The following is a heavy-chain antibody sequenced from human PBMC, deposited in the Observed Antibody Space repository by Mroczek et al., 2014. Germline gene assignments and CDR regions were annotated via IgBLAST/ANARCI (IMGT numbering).Heavy chain of an antibody. CDR3: ANCLGAGTRAAPVTYGMDV. D-gene: IGHD1-1*01. J-gene: IGHJ6*02. CDR2: ISGSGGST. V-gene: IGHV3-23*04. CDR1: GFTFSSYA. Sequence: VQLVQSGGGLVQPGGSLRLSCAASGFTFSSYAMSWVRQAPGKGLEWVSAISGSGGSTYYADSVKGRFTISRDNSKNTLYLQMNSLRAEDTAVYYCANCLGAGTRAAPVTYGMDVWGQGTTVTVSS.